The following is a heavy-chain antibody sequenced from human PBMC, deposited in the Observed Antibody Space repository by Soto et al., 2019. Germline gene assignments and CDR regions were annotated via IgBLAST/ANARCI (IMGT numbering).Heavy chain of an antibody. D-gene: IGHD3-10*01. CDR1: GFTFSSYG. Sequence: GGSLRLSCAASGFTFSSYGMHWVRQAPGKGLEWVAVISYDGSNKYYADSVKGRFTISRDNSKNTLYLQMSSLRAEDTAVYYCAKEFRYDGSGSYYKYYFDYWGQGTLVTVSS. V-gene: IGHV3-30*18. CDR2: ISYDGSNK. CDR3: AKEFRYDGSGSYYKYYFDY. J-gene: IGHJ4*02.